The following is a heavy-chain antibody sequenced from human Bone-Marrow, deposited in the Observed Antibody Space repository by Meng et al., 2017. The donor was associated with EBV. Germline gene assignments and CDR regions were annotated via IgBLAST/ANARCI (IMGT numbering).Heavy chain of an antibody. J-gene: IGHJ4*02. CDR2: ISYDGSNK. CDR1: GFTFSSYA. CDR3: ARVEYGSGSYYPGY. Sequence: QVQLVESGGGVVQPGRSLRLSCAASGFTFSSYAMHWVRQAPGKGLEWVAVISYDGSNKYYADSVKGRFTISRDNSKNTLYLQMNSLRAEDTAVYYCARVEYGSGSYYPGYWGQGTLVTVSS. D-gene: IGHD3-10*01. V-gene: IGHV3-30-3*01.